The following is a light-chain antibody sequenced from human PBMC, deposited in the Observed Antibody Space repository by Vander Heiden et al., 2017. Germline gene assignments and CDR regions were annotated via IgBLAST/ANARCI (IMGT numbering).Light chain of an antibody. J-gene: IGLJ1*01. CDR2: RDS. Sequence: SYELTQPLSVSVALGQTARITCGGNNIGSKNVHWYQQKPGQAPVLVIYRDSNRPSGIPERFSGSNSGNTATLTISRAQAGDEVDYYCQVWDSSTAWDVFGTGTKVTVL. CDR3: QVWDSSTAWDV. V-gene: IGLV3-9*01. CDR1: NIGSKN.